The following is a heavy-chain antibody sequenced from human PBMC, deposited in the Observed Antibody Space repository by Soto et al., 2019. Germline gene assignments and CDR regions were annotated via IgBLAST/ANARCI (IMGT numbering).Heavy chain of an antibody. CDR1: GYTFTSYG. J-gene: IGHJ3*02. V-gene: IGHV1-18*01. D-gene: IGHD3-22*01. CDR3: ARQRITMIVVVPVDAFDI. Sequence: GASVKVSCKASGYTFTSYGISWVRQAPGQGLEWMGWISAYNGNTNYAQKLQGRVTMTTDTSTSTAYMELRSLRSDDTAVYYCARQRITMIVVVPVDAFDIWGQGTMVTV. CDR2: ISAYNGNT.